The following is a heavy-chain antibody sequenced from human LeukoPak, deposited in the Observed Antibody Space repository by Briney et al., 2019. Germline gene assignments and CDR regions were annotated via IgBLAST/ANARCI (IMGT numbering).Heavy chain of an antibody. D-gene: IGHD3-3*01. CDR1: GXSINSNSDY. CDR3: ARLWSGYRPPDY. CDR2: IYYSGNT. Sequence: SETLSLTCTVSGXSINSNSDYWGWIRQPPGKGLEWIGSIYYSGNTYYNPSLKSRVTISVDTSKNQFSLKLSSVTAADTAVYYCARLWSGYRPPDYWGQGTLVTVSS. J-gene: IGHJ4*02. V-gene: IGHV4-39*01.